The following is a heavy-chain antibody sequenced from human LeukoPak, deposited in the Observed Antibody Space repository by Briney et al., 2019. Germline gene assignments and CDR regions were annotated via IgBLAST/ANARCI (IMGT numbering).Heavy chain of an antibody. Sequence: PGRSLRLSCAASGFTLDDYAMHWVRQAPGKGLEWVSGISWNSGSIGYADSVKGRFTISRDNAKNSLYLQMNSLRAEDTALYYCAKKGGLLWFGELSPGAFDIWGQGTMVTVSS. CDR1: GFTLDDYA. J-gene: IGHJ3*02. CDR3: AKKGGLLWFGELSPGAFDI. V-gene: IGHV3-9*01. D-gene: IGHD3-10*01. CDR2: ISWNSGSI.